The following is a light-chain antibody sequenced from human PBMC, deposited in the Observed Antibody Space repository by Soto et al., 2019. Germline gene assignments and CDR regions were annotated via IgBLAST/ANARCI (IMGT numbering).Light chain of an antibody. Sequence: DIVMTQSPDSLAVSLGERAAINCKSSQSVLYSSNNKNYLAWYQQKPGQPPKLLIYWASTRESGVPDRFSGSGSGTDFTLTISSLQAEDVAVYCCQQYYSTPYGFGQGTKLEIK. CDR2: WAS. CDR1: QSVLYSSNNKNY. J-gene: IGKJ2*03. V-gene: IGKV4-1*01. CDR3: QQYYSTPYG.